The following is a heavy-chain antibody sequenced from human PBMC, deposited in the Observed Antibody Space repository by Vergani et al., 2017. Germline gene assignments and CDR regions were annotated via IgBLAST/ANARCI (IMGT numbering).Heavy chain of an antibody. Sequence: EVQLVESGGGLVQPGGSLRLSCSASGFTFSSYAMHWVRQAPGKGLEWVSVIYSGGSTYYADSVKGRFTISRDNSKNTLYLQMNSLRAEDTAVYYCARDRVAVAGRLDWGQGTLVTVSS. D-gene: IGHD6-19*01. CDR3: ARDRVAVAGRLD. J-gene: IGHJ4*02. CDR2: IYSGGST. V-gene: IGHV3-66*01. CDR1: GFTFSSYA.